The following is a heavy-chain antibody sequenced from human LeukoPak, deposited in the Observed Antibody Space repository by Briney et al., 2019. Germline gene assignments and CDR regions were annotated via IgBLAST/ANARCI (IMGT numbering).Heavy chain of an antibody. J-gene: IGHJ4*02. CDR3: ARGSLPIVVLPAALDD. Sequence: SVKVSCKASGGTFSSYAITWVRQAPGQGLEWMGRIIPIFGTANYAQKFQGRVTITTDESTSTAYMELSSLRSEDTAVYYCARGSLPIVVLPAALDDWGQRTLVTVSS. CDR1: GGTFSSYA. V-gene: IGHV1-69*05. D-gene: IGHD2-2*01. CDR2: IIPIFGTA.